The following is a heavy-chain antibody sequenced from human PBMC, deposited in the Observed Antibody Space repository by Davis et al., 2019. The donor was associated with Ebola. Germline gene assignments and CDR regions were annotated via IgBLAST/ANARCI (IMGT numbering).Heavy chain of an antibody. CDR1: GFIFSNYD. Sequence: PGGSLRLSCVASGFIFSNYDMHWVRQAPGKGLEWVALISYERDRKYYADSVKGRFIISRDNSKNTLYLQMNSLRAEDTAVYYCARTYYFDDSGYRNAFDIWGQGTMVTISS. D-gene: IGHD3-22*01. J-gene: IGHJ3*02. CDR2: ISYERDRK. V-gene: IGHV3-30*03. CDR3: ARTYYFDDSGYRNAFDI.